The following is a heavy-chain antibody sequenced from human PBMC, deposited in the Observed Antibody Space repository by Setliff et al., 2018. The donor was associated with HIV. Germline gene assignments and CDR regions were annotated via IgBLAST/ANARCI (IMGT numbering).Heavy chain of an antibody. CDR3: ARGANFDY. V-gene: IGHV4-39*07. J-gene: IGHJ4*02. Sequence: SETLSLTCSVSGGSTSSSSYYWAWVRQPPGKGPEWIGSVYYSGSTHYNPSLKSRVTISVDTSKNQFSLKLSSVTAADTAVYYCARGANFDYWGQGTQVTVSS. CDR1: GGSTSSSSYY. CDR2: VYYSGST.